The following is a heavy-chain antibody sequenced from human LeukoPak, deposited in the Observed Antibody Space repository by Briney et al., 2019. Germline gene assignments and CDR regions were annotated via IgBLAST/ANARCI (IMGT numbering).Heavy chain of an antibody. CDR1: GFTVSSNY. CDR3: TREHQEEYFDL. Sequence: GALRLSCAASGFTVSSNYMSWVRQAPGKGLEWVGFIRSKAYGGTTEYAASVKGRFTISRDDSKRLVYLRMNSLKTEDTAVYYCTREHQEEYFDLWGRGTLVTVSS. CDR2: IRSKAYGGTT. J-gene: IGHJ2*01. V-gene: IGHV3-49*04.